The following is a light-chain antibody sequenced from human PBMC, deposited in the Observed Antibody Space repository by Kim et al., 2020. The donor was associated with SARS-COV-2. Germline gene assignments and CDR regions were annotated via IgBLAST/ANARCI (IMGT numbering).Light chain of an antibody. CDR2: AAS. Sequence: ASVGDRVTITCRASQSIRSDLGWYQKKPGKDPKLLIYAASSLQSGVPSRFRGSGSGTDFTLTINSLQPEDFATYYCLQDYNYPFTFGQGTRLEIK. CDR1: QSIRSD. J-gene: IGKJ5*01. V-gene: IGKV1-6*01. CDR3: LQDYNYPFT.